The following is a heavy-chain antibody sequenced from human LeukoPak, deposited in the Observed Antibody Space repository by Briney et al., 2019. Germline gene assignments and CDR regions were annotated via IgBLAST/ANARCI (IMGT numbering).Heavy chain of an antibody. Sequence: GGSLRLSCAASGFTFSSYGMHWVRQAPGKGLEWVAVISYDGSNKYYADSVKGRFTISRDNSKNTLYLQMNSLRAEDTAVYYCASQNIVVVPAATRFDPWGQGTLVIVSS. J-gene: IGHJ5*02. CDR1: GFTFSSYG. V-gene: IGHV3-30*03. CDR3: ASQNIVVVPAATRFDP. D-gene: IGHD2-2*01. CDR2: ISYDGSNK.